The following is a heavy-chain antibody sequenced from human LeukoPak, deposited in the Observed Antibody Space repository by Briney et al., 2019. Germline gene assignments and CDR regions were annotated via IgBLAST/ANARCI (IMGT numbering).Heavy chain of an antibody. CDR2: INHSGST. CDR1: GGSFSGYY. Sequence: SETLSLTCAVYGGSFSGYYWSWIRQPPGKGLEWIGEINHSGSTNYNPSLKSRVTISVDTSKNQFSLKLSSVTAADTAVYYCARGTYYYGSGTGAAFDIWGQGTMVTVSS. J-gene: IGHJ3*02. V-gene: IGHV4-34*01. D-gene: IGHD3-10*01. CDR3: ARGTYYYGSGTGAAFDI.